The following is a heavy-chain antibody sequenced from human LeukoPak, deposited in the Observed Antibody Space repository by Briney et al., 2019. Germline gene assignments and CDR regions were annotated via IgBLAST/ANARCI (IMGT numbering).Heavy chain of an antibody. D-gene: IGHD6-13*01. CDR2: IYSGGST. V-gene: IGHV3-53*01. Sequence: GGSLRLSCAASGFTLNNAWMSWVRQAPGKGLEWVSVIYSGGSTYYADSVKGRFTISRDNSKNTLYLQMNSLRAEDTAVYYCARADYSSSWYYFDYWGQGTLVTVSS. CDR1: GFTLNNAW. CDR3: ARADYSSSWYYFDY. J-gene: IGHJ4*02.